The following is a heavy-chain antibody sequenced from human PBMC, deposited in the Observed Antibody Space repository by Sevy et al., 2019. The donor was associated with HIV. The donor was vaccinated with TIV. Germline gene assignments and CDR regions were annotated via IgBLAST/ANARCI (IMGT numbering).Heavy chain of an antibody. D-gene: IGHD3-22*01. CDR2: FDPEDGET. CDR3: TSAREYYEDSSGYLDY. V-gene: IGHV1-24*01. CDR1: EYSLTELS. J-gene: IGHJ4*02. Sequence: ASVKVSCKVSEYSLTELSMHWVRQAPGKGLEWMGRFDPEDGETIFAQKFQGRVTMTEDTSTDTAYMQLSSLRSEDTAVYYCTSAREYYEDSSGYLDYWGQGTLVTVSS.